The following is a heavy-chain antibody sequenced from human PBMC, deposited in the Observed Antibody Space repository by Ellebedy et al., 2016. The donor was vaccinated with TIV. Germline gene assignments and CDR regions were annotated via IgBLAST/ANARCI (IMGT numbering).Heavy chain of an antibody. V-gene: IGHV1-46*01. CDR1: GYTFTSYY. Sequence: ASVKVSXXASGYTFTSYYMHWVRQAPGQGLEWMGIINPSGGSTSYAQKFQGRVTMTRDTSTSTVYMELSSLRSEDTAVYYCAREVGAHRYFDLWGRGTLVTVSS. J-gene: IGHJ2*01. CDR3: AREVGAHRYFDL. CDR2: INPSGGST. D-gene: IGHD1-26*01.